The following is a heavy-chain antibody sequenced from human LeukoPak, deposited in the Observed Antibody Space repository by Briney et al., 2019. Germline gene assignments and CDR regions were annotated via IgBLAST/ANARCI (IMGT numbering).Heavy chain of an antibody. CDR1: GGSFSGYY. CDR3: ARGVAFDI. Sequence: SETLSLTCAVYGGSFSGYYWSWIRQPPGKGLEWIGEVYHSGTTNYNASLKSRVTISVDKPKNQISLKMTSVTAADTAVYYCARGVAFDIWGQGTMVTVSS. CDR2: VYHSGTT. J-gene: IGHJ3*02. V-gene: IGHV4-34*01.